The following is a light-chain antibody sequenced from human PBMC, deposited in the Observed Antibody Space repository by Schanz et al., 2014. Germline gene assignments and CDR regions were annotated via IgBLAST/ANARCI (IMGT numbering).Light chain of an antibody. CDR3: QQYIDWPRT. J-gene: IGKJ2*01. CDR1: HSVRTN. CDR2: DAS. V-gene: IGKV3-15*01. Sequence: VVVTQSPGTLSVFPGERATLSCRASHSVRTNLAWYQQKPGQPPRLLIFDASTRASGVPLRFSGSGSGTEFTLTITSLQSEDFAVYYCQQYIDWPRTFGQGTRVEI.